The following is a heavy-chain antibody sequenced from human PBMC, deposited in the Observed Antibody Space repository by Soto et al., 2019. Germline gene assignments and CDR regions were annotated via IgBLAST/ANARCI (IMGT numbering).Heavy chain of an antibody. CDR2: INGDGSVT. D-gene: IGHD4-17*01. Sequence: PGGSLRLSCEASGFTFSASWIHWVRQAPGKGLVWVSRINGDGSVTTYADSVKGRFTISRDNAKNTVYLQMNSLRAEDTAVYYCARAEDYGGNVVDYWGQGTLVTVSS. CDR1: GFTFSASW. CDR3: ARAEDYGGNVVDY. V-gene: IGHV3-74*03. J-gene: IGHJ4*02.